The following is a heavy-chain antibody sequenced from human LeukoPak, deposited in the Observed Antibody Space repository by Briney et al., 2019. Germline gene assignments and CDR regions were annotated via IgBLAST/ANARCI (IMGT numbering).Heavy chain of an antibody. J-gene: IGHJ4*02. V-gene: IGHV3-23*01. D-gene: IGHD3-10*01. CDR1: GRTFLSDA. CDR3: AKDQPMVYFDY. Sequence: VGSLRISCAAAGRTFLSDAMSWVGQAPVMGLHWVSAISGSGGSTYYADSVKGRFTISRDNSKNTLYLQMNSLRAEDTAMYFCAKDQPMVYFDYWGQGTLVTVSS. CDR2: ISGSGGST.